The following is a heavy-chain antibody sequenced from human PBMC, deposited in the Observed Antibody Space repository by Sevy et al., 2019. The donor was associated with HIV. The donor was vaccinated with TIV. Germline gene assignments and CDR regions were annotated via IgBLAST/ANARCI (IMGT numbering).Heavy chain of an antibody. J-gene: IGHJ3*01. CDR1: GFTFSDYY. CDR3: ARAVTMIQGVGNAFDV. D-gene: IGHD3-10*01. CDR2: TSSNGRYT. V-gene: IGHV3-11*06. Sequence: GGSLRLSCGTSGFTFSDYYMTWIRRAPVKGLEWIAYTSSNGRYTNYADSVKGRFTISRDNSLYLQMNSLRAEDTAVYYCARAVTMIQGVGNAFDVWGQGTKVTVSS.